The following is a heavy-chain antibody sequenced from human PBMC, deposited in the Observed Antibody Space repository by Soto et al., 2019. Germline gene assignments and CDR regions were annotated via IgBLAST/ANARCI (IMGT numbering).Heavy chain of an antibody. CDR1: GYSFTSYR. D-gene: IGHD2-2*01. Sequence: GESLKISCKGSGYSFTSYRIGWVRQMPGKGLEWMGIIYSGDSDTRYSPSFQGQVTISADKSISTAYLQWSSLKASDTAMYYCARLYGGYCSSTSCHYYYYYYMDVWGKGTTVTVSS. CDR3: ARLYGGYCSSTSCHYYYYYYMDV. J-gene: IGHJ6*03. V-gene: IGHV5-51*01. CDR2: IYSGDSDT.